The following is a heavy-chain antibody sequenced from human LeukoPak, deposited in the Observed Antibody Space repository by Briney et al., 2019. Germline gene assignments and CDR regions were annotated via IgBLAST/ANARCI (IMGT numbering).Heavy chain of an antibody. CDR1: GGSISSYY. V-gene: IGHV4-59*01. J-gene: IGHJ5*02. CDR3: ARAIYDFWSGYYGTRFDP. Sequence: SETLSLTCTVSGGSISSYYWSWIRQPPGKGLEWIGYIYYSGSINYNPSLKSRVTISVDTSKNQFSLKLSSVTAADTAVYYCARAIYDFWSGYYGTRFDPWGQGTLVTVSS. CDR2: IYYSGSI. D-gene: IGHD3-3*01.